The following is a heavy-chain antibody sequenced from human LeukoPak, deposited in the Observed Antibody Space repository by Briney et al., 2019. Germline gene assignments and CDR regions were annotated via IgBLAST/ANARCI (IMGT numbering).Heavy chain of an antibody. D-gene: IGHD6-13*01. J-gene: IGHJ4*02. V-gene: IGHV4-59*08. CDR3: ARRRGWKQQLVYFDY. Sequence: SETLSLTCTVSGGSITSYYWGWIRQPPGKGLEWIGYLFHSGTRRYNPSLKSRVTISADTTKNQIFLTLNSTTAADTAVYYCARRRGWKQQLVYFDYWGQGTLATVSS. CDR1: GGSITSYY. CDR2: LFHSGTR.